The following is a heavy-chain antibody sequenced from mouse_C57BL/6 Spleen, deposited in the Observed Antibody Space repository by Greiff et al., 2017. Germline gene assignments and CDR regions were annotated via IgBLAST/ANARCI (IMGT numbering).Heavy chain of an antibody. CDR3: ARPLITTVVATPLYAMDY. Sequence: QVQLQQPGAELVKPGASVKLSCKASGYTFTSYWMHWVKQRPGRGLEWIGRIDPNSGGTKYNEKFKSKATLTVDKPSSTAYMQLSSLTSEDSAVYYCARPLITTVVATPLYAMDYWGQGTSVTVSS. CDR1: GYTFTSYW. CDR2: IDPNSGGT. D-gene: IGHD1-1*01. V-gene: IGHV1-72*01. J-gene: IGHJ4*01.